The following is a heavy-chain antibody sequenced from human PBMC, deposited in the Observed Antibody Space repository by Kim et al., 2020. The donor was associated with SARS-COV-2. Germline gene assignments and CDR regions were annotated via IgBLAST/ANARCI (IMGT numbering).Heavy chain of an antibody. D-gene: IGHD3-9*01. Sequence: SETLSLTCTVSGGSVSSGSYYWSWIRQPPGKGLEWIGYIYYSGSTNYNPSLKSRVTISVDTTKNQFSLKLSSVTAADTAVYYCARDVLTGGDYWGHGTLV. V-gene: IGHV4-61*01. CDR3: ARDVLTGGDY. CDR2: IYYSGST. J-gene: IGHJ4*01. CDR1: GGSVSSGSYY.